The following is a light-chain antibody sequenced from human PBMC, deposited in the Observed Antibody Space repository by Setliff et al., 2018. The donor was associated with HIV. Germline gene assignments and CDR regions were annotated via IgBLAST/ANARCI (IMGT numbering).Light chain of an antibody. CDR2: EVR. CDR3: SSYAITNTLP. Sequence: QSALTQPASVSGSPEQSITISCTGTSSDVGGYSYVSWYQQHPGKAPKLIIYEVRNRPSGVSNRFSGSKSGNTASLTISGLQAEDEADYYCSSYAITNTLPFGTGTKV. J-gene: IGLJ1*01. V-gene: IGLV2-14*01. CDR1: SSDVGGYSY.